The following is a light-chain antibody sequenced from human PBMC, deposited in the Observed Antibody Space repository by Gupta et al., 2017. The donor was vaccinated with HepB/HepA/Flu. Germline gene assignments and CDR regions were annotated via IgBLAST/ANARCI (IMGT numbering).Light chain of an antibody. CDR2: KTS. CDR3: QQARNFWT. J-gene: IGKJ1*01. CDR1: QRISFW. Sequence: DIQMTQSPSTLSASVGDRVTISCRASQRISFWLAWYQQKPGKAPKLLIYKTSNLESGVPSRFSGSGAGTEFTLTISSLQADDFATYYCQQARNFWTFGQGTKVEIK. V-gene: IGKV1-5*03.